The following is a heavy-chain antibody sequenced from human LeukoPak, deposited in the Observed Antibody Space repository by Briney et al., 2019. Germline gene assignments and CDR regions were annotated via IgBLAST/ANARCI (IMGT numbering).Heavy chain of an antibody. CDR3: ARTYGSGPRDDY. V-gene: IGHV3-21*01. D-gene: IGHD3-10*01. Sequence: GGSLRLSCAASGFTFSSYSMNWVRQAPGKGLEWVSSISSSSSYIYYADSVKGRFTISRNNAKNSLYLQMNSLRAEDTAVYYCARTYGSGPRDDYWGQGTLVTVSS. CDR2: ISSSSSYI. CDR1: GFTFSSYS. J-gene: IGHJ4*02.